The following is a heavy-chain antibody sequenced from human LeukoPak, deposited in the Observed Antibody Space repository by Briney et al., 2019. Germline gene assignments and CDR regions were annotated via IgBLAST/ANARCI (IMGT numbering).Heavy chain of an antibody. Sequence: SETLSLTCTVSGYSISSGYYWGWIRQPPGKGLEWIGSIYHSGSTYYNPSLKSRVTISVDTSKNQFSLKLSSVTAADTAVYYCARHGYSGYDYWGQGTLVTVSS. CDR3: ARHGYSGYDY. D-gene: IGHD5-12*01. V-gene: IGHV4-38-2*02. J-gene: IGHJ4*02. CDR2: IYHSGST. CDR1: GYSISSGYY.